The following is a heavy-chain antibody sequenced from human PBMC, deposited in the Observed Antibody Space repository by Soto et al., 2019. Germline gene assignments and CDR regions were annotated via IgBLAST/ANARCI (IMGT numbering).Heavy chain of an antibody. V-gene: IGHV3-30*03. CDR3: ARDLGSSRPSVDY. J-gene: IGHJ4*02. Sequence: PGGSLRLSCSASGFTFSSYGMHWVRQAPGKGLEWVAVISYDGSNKYYADSVKGRFTISRDNAKNSLYLQMNSLRAEDTAVYYCARDLGSSRPSVDYWGQGTLVTVSS. CDR2: ISYDGSNK. CDR1: GFTFSSYG. D-gene: IGHD6-6*01.